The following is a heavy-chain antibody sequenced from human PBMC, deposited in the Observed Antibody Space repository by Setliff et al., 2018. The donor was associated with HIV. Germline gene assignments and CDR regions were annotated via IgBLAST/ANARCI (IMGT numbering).Heavy chain of an antibody. CDR3: ARDQGYKYGDVFDI. J-gene: IGHJ3*02. CDR2: IDNDGRDT. CDR1: GFTFRDYW. D-gene: IGHD5-18*01. V-gene: IGHV3-74*01. Sequence: GGSLRLSCAGSGFTFRDYWMHWVRQTPGKGLVWVARIDNDGRDTDYADFVGGRFTISRDNTKNTLFLHMKSLRAEDMAVYYCARDQGYKYGDVFDIWGRVTKVTVSS.